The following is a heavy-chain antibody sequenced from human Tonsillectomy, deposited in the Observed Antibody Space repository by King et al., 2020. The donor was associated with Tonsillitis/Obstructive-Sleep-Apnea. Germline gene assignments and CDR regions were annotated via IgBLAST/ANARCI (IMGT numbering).Heavy chain of an antibody. D-gene: IGHD1-7*01. CDR1: GYTLTSYY. J-gene: IGHJ4*02. CDR2: INPSGGST. Sequence: QLVQSGAEVKKPGASVKVSCKASGYTLTSYYIHWVRQAPGQGLEWMGIINPSGGSTSYAQKFKGRVTMTRDTSTSTVYMELSSLRSEDTAVYYCARGKDLLGNFFGSLNLYYVDYWGQGTLVTVSS. CDR3: ARGKDLLGNFFGSLNLYYVDY. V-gene: IGHV1-46*01.